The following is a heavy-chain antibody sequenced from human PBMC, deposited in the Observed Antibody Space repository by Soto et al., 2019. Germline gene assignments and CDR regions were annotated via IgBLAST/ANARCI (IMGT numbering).Heavy chain of an antibody. CDR1: GFTFGDYA. V-gene: IGHV3-49*04. D-gene: IGHD3-10*01. Sequence: PGGSLRLSCTASGFTFGDYAMSWVRQAPGKGLEWVGFIRSKAYGGTTEYAASVKGRFTISRDDSKSIAYLQMNSLKTEDTAVYYCTRDRTPYYYGSGSYGAFDIWGQGTMVTVSS. J-gene: IGHJ3*02. CDR2: IRSKAYGGTT. CDR3: TRDRTPYYYGSGSYGAFDI.